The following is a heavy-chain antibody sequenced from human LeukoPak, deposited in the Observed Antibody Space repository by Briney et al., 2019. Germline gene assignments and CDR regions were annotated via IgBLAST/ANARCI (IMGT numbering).Heavy chain of an antibody. CDR1: GGSFSGYY. J-gene: IGHJ4*02. CDR2: IHYSGSA. Sequence: SETLSLTCAVYGGSFSGYYWSWIRQPPGRGLEWIAYIHYSGSAAYNPSLKSRVTISRDMSTNQFSLKMTSVTAADTAVYFCARDMGAPDYGSYSVDYWGQGTLVTVSS. CDR3: ARDMGAPDYGSYSVDY. V-gene: IGHV4-59*01. D-gene: IGHD4-23*01.